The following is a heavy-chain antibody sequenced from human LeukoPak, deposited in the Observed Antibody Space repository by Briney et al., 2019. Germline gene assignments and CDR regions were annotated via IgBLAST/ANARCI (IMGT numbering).Heavy chain of an antibody. CDR2: IIPIFGTA. D-gene: IGHD2-21*02. Sequence: GSSVKVSCKASGGTFSSYAISWVRQAPGQGLEWIGGIIPIFGTANYAQKFQGRVTITADESTSTAYMELSSLRSEDTAVYYCARSLAYCGGDCYAYYFDYWGQGTLVTVSS. J-gene: IGHJ4*02. CDR1: GGTFSSYA. V-gene: IGHV1-69*01. CDR3: ARSLAYCGGDCYAYYFDY.